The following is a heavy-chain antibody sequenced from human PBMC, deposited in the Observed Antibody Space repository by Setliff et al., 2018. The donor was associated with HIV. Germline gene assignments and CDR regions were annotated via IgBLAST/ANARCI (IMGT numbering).Heavy chain of an antibody. V-gene: IGHV4-34*01. CDR3: ARERSRGYTDPQPFNV. Sequence: SETLSLTCAVYGGSFSGYYWSWIRQPPGKGLEWIGEINHSGSTNYNPSLKSRVTISVDTSKNQFSLRLTSVTAADTAVYYCARERSRGYTDPQPFNVWGHGTMVTVSS. CDR2: INHSGST. J-gene: IGHJ3*01. D-gene: IGHD5-18*01. CDR1: GGSFSGYY.